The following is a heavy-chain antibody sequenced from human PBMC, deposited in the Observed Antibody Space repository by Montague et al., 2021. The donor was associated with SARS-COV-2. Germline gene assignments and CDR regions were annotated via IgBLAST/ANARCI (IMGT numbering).Heavy chain of an antibody. V-gene: IGHV5-51*01. D-gene: IGHD3-22*01. CDR3: ARLGYYDSSGYYILSGMDV. CDR2: IYPGDSDT. J-gene: IGHJ6*02. Sequence: QSGEEVKKPGESLKISCKGSGYSFTSYWIGWVRQMPGKGLEWMGIIYPGDSDTRYSPSFQGQVTISADKSISTAYLQWSSLKASDTAMYYCARLGYYDSSGYYILSGMDVWGQGTTVTVSS. CDR1: GYSFTSYW.